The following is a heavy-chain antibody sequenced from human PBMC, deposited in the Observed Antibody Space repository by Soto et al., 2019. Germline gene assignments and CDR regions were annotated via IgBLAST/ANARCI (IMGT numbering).Heavy chain of an antibody. Sequence: GESLKISCKGSGYSFTSYWIGWVRQMPGKGLEWMGIIYPGDSDTRYSPSFQGQVTISADKSISTAYLQWSSLKASDTAMYYCARRAYSSSWYVGWFDPWGQGTLVTVSS. J-gene: IGHJ5*02. CDR1: GYSFTSYW. V-gene: IGHV5-51*01. D-gene: IGHD6-13*01. CDR3: ARRAYSSSWYVGWFDP. CDR2: IYPGDSDT.